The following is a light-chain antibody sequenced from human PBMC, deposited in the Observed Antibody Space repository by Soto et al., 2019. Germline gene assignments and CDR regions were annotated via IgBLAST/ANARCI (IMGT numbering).Light chain of an antibody. CDR1: SSNIGINT. V-gene: IGLV1-44*01. Sequence: QSVLTQPPSASGTPGQRVTISCSGGSSNIGINTVNWYQQFPGTAPKLLIYFNIQRPSGVPDRFSGSKSGTSASLAIRGLQSEDEADYYCAAWDDSLNGYVFGTGTKVTVL. CDR2: FNI. CDR3: AAWDDSLNGYV. J-gene: IGLJ1*01.